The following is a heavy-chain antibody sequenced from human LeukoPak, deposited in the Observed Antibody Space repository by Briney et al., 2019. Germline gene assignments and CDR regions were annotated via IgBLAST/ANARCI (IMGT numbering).Heavy chain of an antibody. CDR1: GGSISSSSYY. V-gene: IGHV4-39*07. CDR3: ARDRGTFYYGSGSQFDY. D-gene: IGHD3-10*01. J-gene: IGHJ4*02. CDR2: IYYSGST. Sequence: SETLSLTCTVSGGSISSSSYYWGWIRQPPGKGLEWIGSIYYSGSTYCNPSLKSRVTISVDRSKNQFSLKLSSVTAADTAVYYCARDRGTFYYGSGSQFDYWGQGTLVTVSS.